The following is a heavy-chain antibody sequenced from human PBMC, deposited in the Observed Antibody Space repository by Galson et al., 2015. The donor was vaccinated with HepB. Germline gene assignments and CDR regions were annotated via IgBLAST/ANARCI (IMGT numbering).Heavy chain of an antibody. Sequence: PALVKPTQTLTLTCTFSGFSLSTSGMCVSWIRQPPGKALEWLARIDWDDDKYYSTSLKTRLTIPKDTSKNQVVLTMTNMDPVDTATYYCARLRPTAMVQGTYYYYYYMDVWGKGTTVTVSS. CDR2: IDWDDDK. J-gene: IGHJ6*03. CDR1: GFSLSTSGMC. D-gene: IGHD5-18*01. CDR3: ARLRPTAMVQGTYYYYYYMDV. V-gene: IGHV2-70*11.